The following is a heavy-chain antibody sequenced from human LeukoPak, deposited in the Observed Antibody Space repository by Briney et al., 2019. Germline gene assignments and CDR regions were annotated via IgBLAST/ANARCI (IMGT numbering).Heavy chain of an antibody. Sequence: ASVKVSRKASGGTFSSYAISWVRQAPGQGLEWMGGIIPIFGTANYAQKFQGRVTITADESTSTAYMELSSLRSEDTAVYYCARSTGYQLLLYFDYWGQGTLVTVSS. J-gene: IGHJ4*02. V-gene: IGHV1-69*01. D-gene: IGHD2-2*01. CDR2: IIPIFGTA. CDR1: GGTFSSYA. CDR3: ARSTGYQLLLYFDY.